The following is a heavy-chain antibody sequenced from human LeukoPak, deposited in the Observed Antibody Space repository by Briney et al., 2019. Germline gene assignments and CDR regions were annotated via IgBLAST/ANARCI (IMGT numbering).Heavy chain of an antibody. V-gene: IGHV5-51*01. CDR1: GYSFTSYW. J-gene: IGHJ4*02. CDR2: IYPGDSDT. Sequence: GESLKISCQGSGYSFTSYWIGWVRQMPGKGLEWMGIIYPGDSDTRYSPSFQGQVTISADKSISTAYLQWSSLKASDTAVYYCARLYYYDSSGYYPFDYWGQGTLVTVSS. CDR3: ARLYYYDSSGYYPFDY. D-gene: IGHD3-22*01.